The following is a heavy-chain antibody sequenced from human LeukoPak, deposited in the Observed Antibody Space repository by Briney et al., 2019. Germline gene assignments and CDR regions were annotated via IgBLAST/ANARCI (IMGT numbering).Heavy chain of an antibody. CDR2: IRSSGSNK. CDR3: ARQMYYDSSGYYFQHAFDI. D-gene: IGHD3-22*01. Sequence: PGGSLRLSCAASGFTFSDYYMRWIRQAPGKGLEWVSYIRSSGSNKYYADSVKGRFTISRDNSKNTLYLQMNSLRAEDTAVYYCARQMYYDSSGYYFQHAFDIWGQGTMVTVSS. CDR1: GFTFSDYY. J-gene: IGHJ3*02. V-gene: IGHV3-11*04.